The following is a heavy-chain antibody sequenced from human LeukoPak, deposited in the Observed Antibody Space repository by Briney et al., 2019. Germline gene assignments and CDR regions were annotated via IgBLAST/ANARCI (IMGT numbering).Heavy chain of an antibody. J-gene: IGHJ4*02. CDR3: AREGRSSTPGY. CDR1: GGSISSYY. CDR2: ISSSGST. Sequence: PSETLSLTCTVSGGSISSYYWSWIRQPAGKGLEWIGRISSSGSTDYNPSLKSRVTMSVDTSKTQFSLKLSSVTAADTVVYYCAREGRSSTPGYWGQGTLVTVSS. V-gene: IGHV4-4*07. D-gene: IGHD2-15*01.